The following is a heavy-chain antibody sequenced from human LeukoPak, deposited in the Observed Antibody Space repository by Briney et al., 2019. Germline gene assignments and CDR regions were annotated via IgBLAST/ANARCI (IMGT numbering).Heavy chain of an antibody. V-gene: IGHV3-7*03. Sequence: GGSLRLSCAASGFTFSTYWMSWVRQAPGKGLEWVANIKQDGSEKNYVDSVKGRFTISRDNAKNSLYLQMNSLRAEDTALYYCARDAPYSSGWYGDGFDYWGQGTLVTVSS. D-gene: IGHD6-19*01. CDR2: IKQDGSEK. J-gene: IGHJ4*02. CDR3: ARDAPYSSGWYGDGFDY. CDR1: GFTFSTYW.